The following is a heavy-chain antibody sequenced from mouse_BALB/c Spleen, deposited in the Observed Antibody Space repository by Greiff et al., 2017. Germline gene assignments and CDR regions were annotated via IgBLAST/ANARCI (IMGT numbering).Heavy chain of an antibody. V-gene: IGHV1-7*01. Sequence: VQLQESGAELAKPGASVKMSCKASGYTFTSYWMHWVKQRPGQGLEWIGYINPSTGYTEYNQKFKDKATLTADKSSSTAYMQLSSLTSEDSAVYYCASPHALHYFDYWGQGTTLTVSS. CDR2: INPSTGYT. J-gene: IGHJ2*01. CDR3: ASPHALHYFDY. CDR1: GYTFTSYW.